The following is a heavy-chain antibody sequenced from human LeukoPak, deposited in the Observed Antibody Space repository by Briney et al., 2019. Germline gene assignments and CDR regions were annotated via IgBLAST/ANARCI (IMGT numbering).Heavy chain of an antibody. J-gene: IGHJ4*02. CDR3: AKDPFSGGSSTSRGYFDY. D-gene: IGHD2-2*01. Sequence: AGGSLRLSCAASGFTFSSYAMSWVRQAPGKGLEWVSAISGSGGSTYYADSVKGRFTISRDNSKNTLYLQMNSLRAEDTAVYYCAKDPFSGGSSTSRGYFDYWGQGTLVTVSS. CDR2: ISGSGGST. V-gene: IGHV3-23*01. CDR1: GFTFSSYA.